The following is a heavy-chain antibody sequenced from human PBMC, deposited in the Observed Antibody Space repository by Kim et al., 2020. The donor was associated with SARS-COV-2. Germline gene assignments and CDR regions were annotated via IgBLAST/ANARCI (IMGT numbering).Heavy chain of an antibody. J-gene: IGHJ4*02. D-gene: IGHD6-19*01. CDR3: VKDMGVSGWSKRADAAY. V-gene: IGHV3-9*01. CDR1: GFTFDDYA. Sequence: GGSLRLSCTASGFTFDDYAMHWVRQAPGKGLEWVSGISWNSGSIGYGDSVKGRFTISRDNAKNSLYLQMNSLRPEDTALYYCVKDMGVSGWSKRADAAYWGQGTLVTVSS. CDR2: ISWNSGSI.